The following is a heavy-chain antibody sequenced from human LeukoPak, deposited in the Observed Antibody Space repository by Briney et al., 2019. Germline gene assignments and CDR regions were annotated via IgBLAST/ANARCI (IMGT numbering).Heavy chain of an antibody. J-gene: IGHJ5*02. CDR2: IYTSGST. CDR3: ARDMRGYNWFDP. V-gene: IGHV4-4*07. D-gene: IGHD2-2*01. CDR1: GGPFSSYY. Sequence: PSETLSLTCTVSGGPFSSYYWTWIRQPAGEGLEWIGRIYTSGSTNYNPSLKSRVTMSVDTSKNQFSLKLSSVTAADTAVYYCARDMRGYNWFDPWGQGTLVTVSS.